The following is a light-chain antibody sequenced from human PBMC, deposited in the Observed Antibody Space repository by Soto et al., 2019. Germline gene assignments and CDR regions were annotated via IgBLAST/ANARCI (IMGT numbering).Light chain of an antibody. Sequence: QSVLTQPASVSGSPGQSITISCTGTSSDVGSYNLVSWYQQYPGKAPKLMIYEVTKRPSGVSNRFSGSKSGNTASLTISGLQAEDEADYYCCSYAGNSTYVFGTGTKLTVL. J-gene: IGLJ1*01. CDR1: SSDVGSYNL. V-gene: IGLV2-23*02. CDR2: EVT. CDR3: CSYAGNSTYV.